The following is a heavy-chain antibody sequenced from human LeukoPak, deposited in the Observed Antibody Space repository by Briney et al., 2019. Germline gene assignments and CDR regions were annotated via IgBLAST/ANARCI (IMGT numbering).Heavy chain of an antibody. V-gene: IGHV3-23*01. D-gene: IGHD5-18*01. J-gene: IGHJ4*02. CDR2: ISGSGGST. Sequence: GGSLRLSCAASGFTFSSYAMSWVRQAPGKGLEWVSAISGSGGSTYYADSVKGRFTISRDNSKNTLYLQMNSLRAGDTAVYYCAIMTVDTAMVFDYWGQGTLVTVSS. CDR3: AIMTVDTAMVFDY. CDR1: GFTFSSYA.